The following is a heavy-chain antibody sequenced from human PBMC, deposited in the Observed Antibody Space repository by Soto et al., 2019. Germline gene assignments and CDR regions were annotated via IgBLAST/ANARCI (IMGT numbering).Heavy chain of an antibody. CDR3: ARDNYRGMLHX. Sequence: SETLSLTCTVSGGSILNVGHYWTWIRQHPGKGLEWIGKIFFSGNTHYNPALKSRLTFSVDTTKNQFSLKLTSVTAADTAIYYCARDNYRGMLHXWGPATLVTVSX. CDR2: IFFSGNT. CDR1: GGSILNVGHY. J-gene: IGHJ4*02. D-gene: IGHD2-8*01. V-gene: IGHV4-31*03.